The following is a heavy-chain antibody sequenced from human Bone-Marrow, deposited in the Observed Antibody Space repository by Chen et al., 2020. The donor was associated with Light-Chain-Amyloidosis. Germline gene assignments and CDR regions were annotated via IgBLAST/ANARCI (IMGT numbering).Heavy chain of an antibody. J-gene: IGHJ4*02. CDR1: GYTFPNYW. Sequence: EVQLEQSGPEVKKPGESLKISCKGSGYTFPNYWIGWVRQMPGKGLEWMGVIYPDDSDARYSPSFEGQVTISADKSITQEDGQWRGLKASDTDMYYCARRRDGYNFDYWGQGTLVTVSS. V-gene: IGHV5-51*01. CDR2: IYPDDSDA. D-gene: IGHD5-12*01. CDR3: ARRRDGYNFDY.